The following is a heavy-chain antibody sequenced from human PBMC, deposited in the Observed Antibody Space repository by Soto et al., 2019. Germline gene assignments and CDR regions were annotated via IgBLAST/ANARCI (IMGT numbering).Heavy chain of an antibody. J-gene: IGHJ4*02. CDR2: IKSKTDGGTT. CDR1: GSTFSNAW. Sequence: LSLSCAASGSTFSNAWMSWVRQAPGKGLEWVGRIKSKTDGGTTDYAAPVKGRFTISRDDSKNTLYLQMNSLKTEDTAVYYCTTDPGYSYGSHFDYWGQGTLVTVSS. V-gene: IGHV3-15*01. CDR3: TTDPGYSYGSHFDY. D-gene: IGHD5-18*01.